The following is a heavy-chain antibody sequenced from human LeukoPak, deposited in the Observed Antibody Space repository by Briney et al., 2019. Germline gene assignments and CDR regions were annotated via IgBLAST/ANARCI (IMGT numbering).Heavy chain of an antibody. Sequence: GESLRLSCAASGFTFSTYAMSWVRQAPGKGLEWVSSISGTVSTTYYADSVKGRFTISRDNSNNTLYPQMNSLRTEDSAVYYCAKGRTTDFWGQGTLVTVSS. J-gene: IGHJ4*02. V-gene: IGHV3-23*01. D-gene: IGHD1-1*01. CDR3: AKGRTTDF. CDR1: GFTFSTYA. CDR2: ISGTVSTT.